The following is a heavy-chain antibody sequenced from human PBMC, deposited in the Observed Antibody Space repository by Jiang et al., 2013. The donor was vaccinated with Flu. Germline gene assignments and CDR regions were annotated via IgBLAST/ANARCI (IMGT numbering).Heavy chain of an antibody. CDR1: GFTFSSYW. D-gene: IGHD2-15*01. V-gene: IGHV3-7*01. CDR3: ARGPPRYCSGGSCSMTSDY. CDR2: IKQDGSEK. J-gene: IGHJ4*02. Sequence: PGGSLRLSCAASGFTFSSYWMSWVRQAPGKGLEWVANIKQDGSEKYYVDSVKGRFTISRDNAKNSLYLQMNSLRAEDTAVYYCARGPPRYCSGGSCSMTSDYWGQGTLVTVSS.